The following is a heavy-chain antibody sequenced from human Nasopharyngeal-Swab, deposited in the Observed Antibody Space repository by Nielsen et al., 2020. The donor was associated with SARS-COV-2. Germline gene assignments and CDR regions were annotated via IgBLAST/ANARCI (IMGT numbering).Heavy chain of an antibody. CDR1: GFTFSSYA. Sequence: GESLKISCAASGFTFSSYAMHWVRQAPGKGLEWVAVISYDGSNKYYADSVEGRFTISRDNSKNTLYLQMNSLRAEDTAVYYCARDSRWFGELFKTGMDVWGKGTTVTVSS. D-gene: IGHD3-10*01. CDR3: ARDSRWFGELFKTGMDV. V-gene: IGHV3-30*04. CDR2: ISYDGSNK. J-gene: IGHJ6*04.